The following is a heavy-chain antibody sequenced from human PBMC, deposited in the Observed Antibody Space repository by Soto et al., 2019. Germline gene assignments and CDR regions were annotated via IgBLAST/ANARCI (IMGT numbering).Heavy chain of an antibody. CDR3: ANFLFFLEVVHRDQHSVPTQRSSDL. CDR2: ISGSGGST. CDR1: GVTFSSDA. J-gene: IGHJ2*01. D-gene: IGHD3-3*01. V-gene: IGHV3-23*01. Sequence: GGSLRLPCAASGVTFSSDAMSWVRQAPEKGQEWVSAISGSGGSTYYADSVKGRFTISRDNSKNTLYLQMNSLRAEDTAVYFCANFLFFLEVVHRDQHSVPTQRSSDL.